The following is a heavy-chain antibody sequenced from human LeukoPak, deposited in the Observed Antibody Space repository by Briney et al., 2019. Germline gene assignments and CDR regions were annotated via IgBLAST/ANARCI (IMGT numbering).Heavy chain of an antibody. CDR3: GIAVAGTRTKVDY. CDR1: GYTFTSYG. D-gene: IGHD6-19*01. J-gene: IGHJ4*02. Sequence: ASVKVSCKASGYTFTSYGISWVRQAPGQGLEWMGWISAYNGNTNYTQKLQGRVTMTTDTSTSTAYMELRSLRSDDTAVYYCGIAVAGTRTKVDYWGQGTLVTVSS. CDR2: ISAYNGNT. V-gene: IGHV1-18*01.